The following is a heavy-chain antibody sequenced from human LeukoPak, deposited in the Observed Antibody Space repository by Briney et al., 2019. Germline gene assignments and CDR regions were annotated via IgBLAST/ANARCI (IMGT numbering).Heavy chain of an antibody. CDR3: AKSGYNRFDY. D-gene: IGHD5-24*01. J-gene: IGHJ4*02. CDR2: ISGSGGST. V-gene: IGHV3-23*01. Sequence: GGSLRLSGAASGFTFNISAMSWVRQAPGKGLECVSPISGSGGSTYYADSVKGRFTISRDNSKNTLYLQMNSLRAEDTAVYYCAKSGYNRFDYWGQGTLVAVSS. CDR1: GFTFNISA.